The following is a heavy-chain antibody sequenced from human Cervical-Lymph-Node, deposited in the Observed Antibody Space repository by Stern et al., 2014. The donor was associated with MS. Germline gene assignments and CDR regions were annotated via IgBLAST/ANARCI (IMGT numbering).Heavy chain of an antibody. Sequence: QVQLVESGAEVKKPGASVKVSCKASGYTFTSYYVHWVRQAHGQGLEWMGVINLSGGSTSYAQRFQGRVTMARDTSTSTVYMELSSLGSEDTAVYYCARAPIVGATTLIDYWGQGTLVTVSS. J-gene: IGHJ4*02. V-gene: IGHV1-46*01. CDR3: ARAPIVGATTLIDY. CDR2: INLSGGST. CDR1: GYTFTSYY. D-gene: IGHD1-26*01.